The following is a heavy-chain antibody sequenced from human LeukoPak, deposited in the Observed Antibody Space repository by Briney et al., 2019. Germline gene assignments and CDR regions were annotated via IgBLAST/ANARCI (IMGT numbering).Heavy chain of an antibody. D-gene: IGHD1-14*01. Sequence: PSGGSLRLSCAASGFTFSSHAMSWVRQAPGKGLEWVSGISGSGGSTYYADSVKGRFTISRDNSKNTLYLQMSSLKTEDTAVYYCTTDISAVLYWGQGTLVTVSS. CDR2: ISGSGGST. J-gene: IGHJ4*02. CDR1: GFTFSSHA. CDR3: TTDISAVLY. V-gene: IGHV3-23*01.